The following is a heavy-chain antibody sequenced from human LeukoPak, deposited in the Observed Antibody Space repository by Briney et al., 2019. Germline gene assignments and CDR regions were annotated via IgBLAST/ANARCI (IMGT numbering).Heavy chain of an antibody. J-gene: IGHJ4*02. CDR3: ARSGGYYYDVL. V-gene: IGHV4-61*08. D-gene: IGHD3-22*01. CDR2: IHYDGST. Sequence: SQTLSLTCAVSGGSISSGGYYWSWIRQSPGKGLEWIGYIHYDGSTSYNPSLKSRLTISLDTSKNQFSLNLRSVTAADTAVFYCARSGGYYYDVLWGQGTLVTVSS. CDR1: GGSISSGGYY.